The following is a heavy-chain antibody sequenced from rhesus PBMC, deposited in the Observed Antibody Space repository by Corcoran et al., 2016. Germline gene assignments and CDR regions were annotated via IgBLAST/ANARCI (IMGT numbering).Heavy chain of an antibody. CDR1: GFTFSNYY. J-gene: IGHJ5-1*01. CDR2: INTGGGKT. V-gene: IGHV3-8*01. Sequence: EVQLVESGGGLVQPGGSLRLSCTGSGFTFSNYYMSWVRQAQGKGLEWVSGINTGGGKTWYTDTVKGRFTVSKENAKNTLFLQMDSLRAEDTAVYFCAKGGPENRFDVWGPGVLVTVSS. CDR3: AKGGPENRFDV.